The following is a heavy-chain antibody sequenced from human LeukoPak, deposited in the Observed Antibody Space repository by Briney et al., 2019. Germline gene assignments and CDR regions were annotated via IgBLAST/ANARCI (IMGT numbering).Heavy chain of an antibody. Sequence: GGSLGLSCAASGFTFSSSAITWVSQAPGKGREWVSAISNSGAATIYTDSVKDRSTISTDTSKNTLYLQMNSLRAEDTAVYYCAKDLLGYSRGGYWGQGTLVTVSS. V-gene: IGHV3-23*01. J-gene: IGHJ4*02. CDR2: ISNSGAAT. D-gene: IGHD6-13*01. CDR3: AKDLLGYSRGGY. CDR1: GFTFSSSA.